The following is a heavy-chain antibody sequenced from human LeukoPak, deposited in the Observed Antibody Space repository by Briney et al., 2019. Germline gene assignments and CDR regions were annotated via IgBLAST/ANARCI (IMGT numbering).Heavy chain of an antibody. CDR2: IYHSGST. CDR1: GGSISSSSW. CDR3: ARDLGRRDILTGYSHD. Sequence: SETLSLTCGVSGGSISSSSWWSWVRQPPGKGLEWIGEIYHSGSTNYNPSLKSRVIISVDKSKNQFSLNLSSVTAADTAVYYCARDLGRRDILTGYSHDWGQGTLVTVSS. J-gene: IGHJ4*02. D-gene: IGHD3-9*01. V-gene: IGHV4-4*02.